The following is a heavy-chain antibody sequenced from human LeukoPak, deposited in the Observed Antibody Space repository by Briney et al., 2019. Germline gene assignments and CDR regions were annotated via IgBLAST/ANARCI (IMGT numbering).Heavy chain of an antibody. V-gene: IGHV3-23*01. CDR1: GFTFSSYA. J-gene: IGHJ4*02. CDR2: ISGSGGST. Sequence: GSLRLSCAASGFTFSSYAMSWVRQAPGKGLEWVSAISGSGGSTYYADSVKGRFTISRDNSKNTLYLQMNSLRAEDTAVYYCARGFYSSGWYTGYYFDYWGQGTLVTVSS. D-gene: IGHD6-19*01. CDR3: ARGFYSSGWYTGYYFDY.